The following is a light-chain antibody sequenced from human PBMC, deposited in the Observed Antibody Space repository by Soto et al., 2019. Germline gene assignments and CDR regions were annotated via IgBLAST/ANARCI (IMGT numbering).Light chain of an antibody. V-gene: IGKV3-20*01. CDR3: QQYGSSSYT. J-gene: IGKJ2*01. Sequence: EIVLTQSPGTLSLSPGERATLSCRASQSISSSYLAWYQQKPGQAPRLLIYAASSRATGIPDRFSGSASGTDFTLTISRLEPEDFAVYYCQQYGSSSYTFGQGTQLEIK. CDR2: AAS. CDR1: QSISSSY.